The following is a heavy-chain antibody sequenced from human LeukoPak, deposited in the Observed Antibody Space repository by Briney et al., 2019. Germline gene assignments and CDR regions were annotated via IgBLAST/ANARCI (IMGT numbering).Heavy chain of an antibody. V-gene: IGHV3-7*01. D-gene: IGHD3-22*01. CDR1: GFIFCSYW. CDR3: ARGWPYYYDSSGYFYFDY. CDR2: IKQDGSEK. Sequence: GGSLRLSCAASGFIFCSYWMSWVRQAPGKGLEWVANIKQDGSEKYYVDSVKGRFTISRDNAKNSLYLQMNSLRAEDTAVYYCARGWPYYYDSSGYFYFDYWGQGTLVTVSS. J-gene: IGHJ4*02.